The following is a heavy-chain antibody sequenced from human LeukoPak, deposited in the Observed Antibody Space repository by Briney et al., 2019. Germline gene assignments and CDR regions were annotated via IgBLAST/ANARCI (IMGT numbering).Heavy chain of an antibody. D-gene: IGHD5/OR15-5a*01. V-gene: IGHV3-30*02. Sequence: SGGSLRLSCAASGFTFGNYGMHWVRQAPGKGLEWVAFIRYDGDDKFYADSVKGRFTISRDSSKNTLYLQMNSLGPEDTAVFYCARESTTYRVYGLDAFDVWGQGTVVTVSS. CDR1: GFTFGNYG. CDR3: ARESTTYRVYGLDAFDV. J-gene: IGHJ3*01. CDR2: IRYDGDDK.